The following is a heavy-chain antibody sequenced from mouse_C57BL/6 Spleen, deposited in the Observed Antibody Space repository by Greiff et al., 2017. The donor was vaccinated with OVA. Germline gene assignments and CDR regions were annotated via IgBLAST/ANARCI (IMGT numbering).Heavy chain of an antibody. CDR3: ARAYGSSLFAY. Sequence: VQLQQSGAELARPGASVKMSCKASGYTFTSYTMHWVKQRPGQGLEWIGYINPSSGYTKYNQKFKDKATLTADKSSSIAYMQLSSLTSEDSAVYYCARAYGSSLFAYWGQGTLVTVSA. J-gene: IGHJ3*01. D-gene: IGHD1-1*01. CDR1: GYTFTSYT. CDR2: INPSSGYT. V-gene: IGHV1-4*01.